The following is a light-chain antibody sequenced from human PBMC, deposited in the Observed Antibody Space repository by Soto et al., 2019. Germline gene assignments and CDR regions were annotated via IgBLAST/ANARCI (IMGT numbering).Light chain of an antibody. V-gene: IGLV2-14*01. CDR1: SSDVGGYNY. J-gene: IGLJ1*01. CDR2: DVT. CDR3: SSYTGSTSYV. Sequence: QSVLTQPASVSGSPGQSITISCTGTSSDVGGYNYVSWYQQEPGKAPKLMIYDVTYRPSGVSNRFSGSKSDNTASLTISGLQAEDENDYYCSSYTGSTSYVFGTGTKVTVL.